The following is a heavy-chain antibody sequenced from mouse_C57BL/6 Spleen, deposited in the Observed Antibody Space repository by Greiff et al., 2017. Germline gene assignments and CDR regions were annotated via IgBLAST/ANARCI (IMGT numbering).Heavy chain of an antibody. CDR1: GYSITSGYY. D-gene: IGHD1-1*01. V-gene: IGHV3-6*01. Sequence: ESGPGLVKPSQSLSLTCSVTGYSITSGYYWNWIRQFPGNKLEWMGYISYDGSNNYNPSLKNRISITRDTSKNQFFLKLNSVTTEDTATYYCARDPHYYGTPAWFAYWGQGTLVTVSA. CDR2: ISYDGSN. J-gene: IGHJ3*01. CDR3: ARDPHYYGTPAWFAY.